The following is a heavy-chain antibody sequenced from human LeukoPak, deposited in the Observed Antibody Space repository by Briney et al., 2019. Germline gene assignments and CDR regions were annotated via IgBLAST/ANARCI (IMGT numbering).Heavy chain of an antibody. V-gene: IGHV3-30*02. D-gene: IGHD1-26*01. J-gene: IGHJ4*02. CDR2: IRYDGSNK. CDR3: AKDLTPIVGASSD. CDR1: GFTFISYA. Sequence: PGGSLRLSCAASGFTFISYAIHWVRQAPGKGLEWVAFIRYDGSNKYYADSVKGRFTISRDNSKNTLYLQMNSLRAEDTAVYYCAKDLTPIVGASSDWGQGTLVTVSS.